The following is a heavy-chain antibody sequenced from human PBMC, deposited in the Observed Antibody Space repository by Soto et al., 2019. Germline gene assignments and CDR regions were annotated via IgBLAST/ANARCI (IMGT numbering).Heavy chain of an antibody. V-gene: IGHV4-61*01. CDR2: IYYSGST. D-gene: IGHD3-22*01. Sequence: SETLSLTCTVSGGSVSSGSYYWSWIRQPPGKGLEWIGYIYYSGSTNYNPSLKSRVTISVDTSKNQFSLKLSSVTAADTAVYYCARRGYYYDSSGYPSVWYWGQGTLVTVSS. CDR1: GGSVSSGSYY. CDR3: ARRGYYYDSSGYPSVWY. J-gene: IGHJ4*02.